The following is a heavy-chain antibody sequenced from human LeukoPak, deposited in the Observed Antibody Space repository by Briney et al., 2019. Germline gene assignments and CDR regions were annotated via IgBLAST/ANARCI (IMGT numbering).Heavy chain of an antibody. CDR3: ARYPITYYYGSGSSPPFDY. CDR2: IWYDGSNK. Sequence: GGSLRLSCAASGFTFSSYGMHWVRQAPGKGLEWVAVIWYDGSNKYYADSVKGLFTISRDNSKNTLYLQMNSLRAEDTAVYYCARYPITYYYGSGSSPPFDYWGQGTLVTVSS. D-gene: IGHD3-10*01. J-gene: IGHJ4*02. CDR1: GFTFSSYG. V-gene: IGHV3-33*01.